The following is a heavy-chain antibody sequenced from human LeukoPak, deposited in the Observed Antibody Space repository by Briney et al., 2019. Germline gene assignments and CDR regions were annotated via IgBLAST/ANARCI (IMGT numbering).Heavy chain of an antibody. CDR1: GFTFSSYE. D-gene: IGHD6-13*01. CDR2: ISSSGSTI. CDR3: ARGRYSSSSKYFQH. V-gene: IGHV3-48*03. J-gene: IGHJ1*01. Sequence: GGSLRLSCAASGFTFSSYEMNWVRQAPGKGLEWVSYISSSGSTIYYADSVKGRFTISGDNAKNSLYLQMNSLRAEDTAVYYCARGRYSSSSKYFQHWGQGTLVTVSS.